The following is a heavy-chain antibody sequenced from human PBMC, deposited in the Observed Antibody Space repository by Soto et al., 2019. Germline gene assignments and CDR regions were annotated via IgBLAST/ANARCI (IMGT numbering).Heavy chain of an antibody. CDR3: SRRKIGSYVMDV. CDR2: ISAYNGNT. V-gene: IGHV1-18*01. Sequence: ASVKVSCKASGYTFTSSGISWVRQAPGQGLEWMGWISAYNGNTNYAQKLQGRVTMTTDTSTSTAYMELRSLRSDDTAVYYCSRRKIGSYVMDVCGQGNTDTVSS. J-gene: IGHJ6*01. D-gene: IGHD1-26*01. CDR1: GYTFTSSG.